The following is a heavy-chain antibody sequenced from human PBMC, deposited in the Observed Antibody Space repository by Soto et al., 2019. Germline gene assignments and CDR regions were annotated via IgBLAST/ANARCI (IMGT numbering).Heavy chain of an antibody. CDR3: ARGPWSFDY. CDR1: GGSFSGYY. CDR2: INHSGST. Sequence: SETLSLTCAVYGGSFSGYYWSWIRQPPGKGLEWIGEINHSGSTNYNPSLKSRVTISVHTSKNQFSLKLSSVTAADTAVYYCARGPWSFDYWGQGTMVTVSS. D-gene: IGHD2-8*02. J-gene: IGHJ4*02. V-gene: IGHV4-34*01.